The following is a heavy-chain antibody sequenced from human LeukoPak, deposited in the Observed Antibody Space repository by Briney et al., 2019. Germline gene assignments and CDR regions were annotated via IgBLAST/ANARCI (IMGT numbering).Heavy chain of an antibody. D-gene: IGHD4-23*01. J-gene: IGHJ5*02. V-gene: IGHV3-30-3*01. CDR3: ARDGLTTVVTGWFDP. Sequence: GGSLRLSCAASGFTFSSYAMHWVRQAPGKGLEWVAVISYDGSNKYYADSVKGRFTISRDNSKNTLYLQMNSLRAEDTAVYYCARDGLTTVVTGWFDPWGQGTLVTVSS. CDR1: GFTFSSYA. CDR2: ISYDGSNK.